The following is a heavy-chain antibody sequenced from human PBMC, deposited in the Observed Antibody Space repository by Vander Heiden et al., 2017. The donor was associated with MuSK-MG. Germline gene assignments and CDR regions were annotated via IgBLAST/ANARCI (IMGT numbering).Heavy chain of an antibody. D-gene: IGHD3-10*02. CDR1: GWSFSGYY. V-gene: IGHV4-34*01. J-gene: IGHJ4*02. CDR3: ARVFSGGSGY. CDR2: INTSGST. Sequence: QLQLQQWGAGLLKPSETLSLTCAVYGWSFSGYYWSWIRQPPGKGLEWIGEINTSGSTNDYPSLKSRVTISVDTSKNQFSMKIRSVTAADRGVCYLARVFSGGSGYWGQGTLVTVYS.